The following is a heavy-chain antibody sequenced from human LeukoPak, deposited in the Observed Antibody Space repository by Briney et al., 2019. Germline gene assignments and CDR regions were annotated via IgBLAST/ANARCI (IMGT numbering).Heavy chain of an antibody. CDR2: INPNSGGT. D-gene: IGHD3-22*01. CDR3: ARDRRGYYYDSSGYYYDY. V-gene: IGHV1-2*02. CDR1: GYTFTGYY. J-gene: IGHJ4*02. Sequence: GASVKVSCKASGYTFTGYYMHWVRQAPGQGLEWMGWINPNSGGTNYAQKFQGRVTMTRDTSISTAYMELSRLRSGDTAVYYCARDRRGYYYDSSGYYYDYWGQGTLVTVSS.